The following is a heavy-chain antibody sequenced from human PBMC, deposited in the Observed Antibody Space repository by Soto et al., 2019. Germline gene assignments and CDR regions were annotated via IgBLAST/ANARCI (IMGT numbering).Heavy chain of an antibody. CDR2: IYYSGST. Sequence: PSETLSLTCTVSGGSVSSGSYYWSWIRQPPGKGLEWIGYIYYSGSTNYNPSLKSRVTISVDTSKNQFSLKLSSVTAADTAVYYCAREGTYYDFWSGYFYWGQGTLVTVSS. J-gene: IGHJ4*02. D-gene: IGHD3-3*01. CDR1: GGSVSSGSYY. CDR3: AREGTYYDFWSGYFY. V-gene: IGHV4-61*01.